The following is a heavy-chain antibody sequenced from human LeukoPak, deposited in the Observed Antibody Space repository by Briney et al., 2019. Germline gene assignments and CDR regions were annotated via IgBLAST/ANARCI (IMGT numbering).Heavy chain of an antibody. V-gene: IGHV4-31*03. D-gene: IGHD3-9*01. J-gene: IGHJ4*02. CDR3: ARGAEDALTGDDDFYFDN. Sequence: SETLSLTCSVSGGSITSGGYYWTWIRQHPGKGLEWIGYIYYSGSTFHNPSLKSRVSMSVYTSKNQFSLNLSSVTAADTAVYFCARGAEDALTGDDDFYFDNWGQGSLVTVSS. CDR2: IYYSGST. CDR1: GGSITSGGYY.